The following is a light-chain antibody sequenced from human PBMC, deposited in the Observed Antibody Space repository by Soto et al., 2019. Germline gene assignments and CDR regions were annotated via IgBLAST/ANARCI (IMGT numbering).Light chain of an antibody. V-gene: IGKV1-39*01. CDR3: QQSYSPPPVT. Sequence: DIQMTQSPSTLSASVGDRVTITCRASQSIGRWLAWYQQKPGKAPKVLIYAASNLQSGVPSRFTGSGSGTDFTLTISSLQPEDFATYYCQQSYSPPPVTFGQGTRLEIK. J-gene: IGKJ5*01. CDR2: AAS. CDR1: QSIGRW.